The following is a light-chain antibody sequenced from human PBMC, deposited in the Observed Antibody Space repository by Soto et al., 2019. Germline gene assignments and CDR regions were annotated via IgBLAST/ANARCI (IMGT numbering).Light chain of an antibody. V-gene: IGKV3-20*01. CDR1: QSVSNNY. J-gene: IGKJ1*01. CDR2: GAS. CDR3: QQYGISGT. Sequence: EIVLTQSPGTLSLSPGERATLCCRASQSVSNNYLAWYQQKPGQAPRLLIYGASNRATGIPERFSGSGSGTDFTLTISRLEPEDFAVYYCQQYGISGTFGQGTKVAIX.